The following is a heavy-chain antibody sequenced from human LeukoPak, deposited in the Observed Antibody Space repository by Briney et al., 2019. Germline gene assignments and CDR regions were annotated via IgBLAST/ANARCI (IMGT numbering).Heavy chain of an antibody. J-gene: IGHJ4*02. V-gene: IGHV4-34*01. D-gene: IGHD3-22*01. Sequence: SETLSLTCAVHGGSFSGYYWSWIRQPPGKGLEWIGEINHSGSTNYNPSLKSRVTISVDTSKNQFSLKLSSVTAADTAVYYCAIRRYYDSSGPGFDYWGQGTLVTVSS. CDR1: GGSFSGYY. CDR3: AIRRYYDSSGPGFDY. CDR2: INHSGST.